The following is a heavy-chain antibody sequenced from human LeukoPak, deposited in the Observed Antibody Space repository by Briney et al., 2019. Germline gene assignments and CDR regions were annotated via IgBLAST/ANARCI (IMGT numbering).Heavy chain of an antibody. CDR2: IYYSGST. D-gene: IGHD3-10*01. CDR3: ARHGATGGFDY. V-gene: IGHV4-30-4*01. J-gene: IGHJ4*02. Sequence: SETLSLTCTVSGGSISSGDYYWSWIRQPPGKGLEWIGYIYYSGSTYYNPSLKSRVTISVDTSKNQFSLKLSSVTAADTAVHYCARHGATGGFDYWGQGTLVTVSS. CDR1: GGSISSGDYY.